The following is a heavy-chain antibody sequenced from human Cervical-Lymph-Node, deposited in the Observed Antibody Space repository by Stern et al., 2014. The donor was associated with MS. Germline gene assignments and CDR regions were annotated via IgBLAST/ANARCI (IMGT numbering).Heavy chain of an antibody. Sequence: QVQLVQSGAEVKKPGASVKVSCKASGYTFTGYYMHWVRQAPGHGLEWMGWINPNSGGTNYAQKFQGWVTMTRDTSISTAYMELSRLRSDDTAVYYCARDLITMVRGGNYYGMDVWGQGTTVTVSS. D-gene: IGHD3-10*01. CDR2: INPNSGGT. V-gene: IGHV1-2*04. J-gene: IGHJ6*02. CDR1: GYTFTGYY. CDR3: ARDLITMVRGGNYYGMDV.